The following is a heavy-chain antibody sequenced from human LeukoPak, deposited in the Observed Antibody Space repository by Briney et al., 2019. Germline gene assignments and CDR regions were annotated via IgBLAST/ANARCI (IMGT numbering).Heavy chain of an antibody. CDR1: GGSISSSSYY. Sequence: SETLSLTCTVSGGSISSSSYYWGWIRQPPGKGLEWIGYIYYSGSTNYNPSLKSRVTISVDTSKNQFSLKLSSVTAADTAVYYCAREGSYDFWSGYYYTGGTFFDYWGQGTLVTVSS. J-gene: IGHJ4*02. D-gene: IGHD3-3*01. V-gene: IGHV4-61*05. CDR2: IYYSGST. CDR3: AREGSYDFWSGYYYTGGTFFDY.